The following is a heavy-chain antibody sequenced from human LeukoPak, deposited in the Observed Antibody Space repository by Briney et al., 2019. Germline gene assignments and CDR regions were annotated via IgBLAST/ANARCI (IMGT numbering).Heavy chain of an antibody. CDR2: ISSSSSTI. J-gene: IGHJ6*03. CDR3: ARDWPDDYYYYYMDV. V-gene: IGHV3-48*04. CDR1: GFTFSSYS. Sequence: PGGSLRLSCAASGFTFSSYSMNWVRQAPGKGLEWVSYISSSSSTIYYADSAKGRFTISRDNAKNSLYLQMNSLRAEDTAVYYCARDWPDDYYYYYMDVWGKGTTVTVSS.